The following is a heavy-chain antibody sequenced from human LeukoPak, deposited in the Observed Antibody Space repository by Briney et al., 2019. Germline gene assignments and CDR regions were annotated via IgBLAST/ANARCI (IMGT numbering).Heavy chain of an antibody. J-gene: IGHJ5*02. V-gene: IGHV1-18*01. CDR2: ISAYNGNT. CDR3: ARVLWFGAFSGWFDP. CDR1: GYTFTSYG. Sequence: ASVKVSCKASGYTFTSYGISWVRQAPGQGLEWMGWISAYNGNTNYAQKLQGRVTMTTDTSTSTAYMELRSLRSDDTAVYYCARVLWFGAFSGWFDPWGQGTLVTVSS. D-gene: IGHD3-10*01.